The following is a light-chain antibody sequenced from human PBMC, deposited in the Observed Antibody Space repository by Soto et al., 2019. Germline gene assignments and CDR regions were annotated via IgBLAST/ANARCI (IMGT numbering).Light chain of an antibody. CDR1: NTDVGGYNY. CDR3: TSYTPTGALV. Sequence: LTQPASVSGSPGQSITVSCTGTNTDVGGYNYVSWYQHRPGKAPRLMIYEVRNRLSGVSNRFSGSKSGNTASLTISGLQSEDEADYYCTSYTPTGALVFGSGTKLTVL. V-gene: IGLV2-14*01. CDR2: EVR. J-gene: IGLJ3*02.